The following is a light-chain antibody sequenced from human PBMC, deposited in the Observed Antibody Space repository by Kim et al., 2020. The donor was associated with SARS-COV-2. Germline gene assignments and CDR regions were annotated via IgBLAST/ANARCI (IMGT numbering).Light chain of an antibody. CDR2: GAS. CDR3: HQYNNWHA. V-gene: IGKV3-15*01. Sequence: EIVMTQSPGTLSVSPGERVTLSCRASQSVSSNLAWYQQKPGQAPRLLIYGASTRASGIPVRFSGSGSGTEFTLTISSLQSEDFAVYYCHQYNNWHAFGQGTKLVI. CDR1: QSVSSN. J-gene: IGKJ2*01.